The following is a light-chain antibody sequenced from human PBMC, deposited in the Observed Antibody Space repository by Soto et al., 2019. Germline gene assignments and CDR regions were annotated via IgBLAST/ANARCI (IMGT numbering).Light chain of an antibody. Sequence: QSALTQPPSVSGAPGQRVTISCTGSSSNIGAGYDVHWYQQLPGTAPKLLIYGNSNRPSGVPDRFSGSKSGTSASLAITGLQAEDEADYYCQSSDSSLSVVFGGGTKVTVL. CDR2: GNS. CDR1: SSNIGAGYD. CDR3: QSSDSSLSVV. V-gene: IGLV1-40*01. J-gene: IGLJ2*01.